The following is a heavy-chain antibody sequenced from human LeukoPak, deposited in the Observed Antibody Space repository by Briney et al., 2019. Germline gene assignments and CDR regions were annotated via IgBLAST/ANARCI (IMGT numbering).Heavy chain of an antibody. CDR2: MNPNSGNT. CDR1: GYTFTSYG. V-gene: IGHV1-8*03. J-gene: IGHJ4*02. Sequence: EASVKVSCKASGYTFTSYGISWVRQAPGQGLEWMGWMNPNSGNTGYAQKFQGRVTITRNTSISTAYMELSSLRSEDTAVYYCARVFKFFETRLARGAPRVYYFDYWGQGTLVTVSS. CDR3: ARVFKFFETRLARGAPRVYYFDY. D-gene: IGHD3-3*01.